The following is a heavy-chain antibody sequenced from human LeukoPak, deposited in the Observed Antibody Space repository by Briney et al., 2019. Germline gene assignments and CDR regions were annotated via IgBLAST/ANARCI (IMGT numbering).Heavy chain of an antibody. V-gene: IGHV3-7*01. CDR2: IKQDGSEK. Sequence: PGGSLRLSCAASGFTFSSYWMSWVRQAPGKGLEWVGNIKQDGSEKYYVDSVKGRFTISRDNAKNSLYLQMNSLRAEDTAVYYCAGITGITGSVFILYYFDYWGQGTLVTVSS. CDR1: GFTFSSYW. CDR3: AGITGITGSVFILYYFDY. J-gene: IGHJ4*02. D-gene: IGHD1-7*01.